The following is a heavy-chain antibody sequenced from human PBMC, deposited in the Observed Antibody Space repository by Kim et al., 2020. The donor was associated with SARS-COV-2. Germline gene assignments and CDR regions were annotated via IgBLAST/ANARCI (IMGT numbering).Heavy chain of an antibody. D-gene: IGHD6-6*01. CDR3: ARVMPLEYSSSPSLEWFDP. Sequence: GGSLRLSCAASGFTFSSYWMSWVRQAPGKGLEWVANIKQDGSEKYYVDSVKGRFTISRDNAKNSLYLQMNSLRAEDTAVYYCARVMPLEYSSSPSLEWFDPWGQGTLVTVSS. V-gene: IGHV3-7*03. J-gene: IGHJ5*02. CDR2: IKQDGSEK. CDR1: GFTFSSYW.